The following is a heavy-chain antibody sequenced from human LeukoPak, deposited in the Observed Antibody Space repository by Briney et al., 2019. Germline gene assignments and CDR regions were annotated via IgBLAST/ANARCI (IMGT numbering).Heavy chain of an antibody. CDR3: ASTRIVATPYDAFDI. J-gene: IGHJ3*02. Sequence: SENLSLTCAVSGGSISSFYWSWIRQPPGKGLEWIGYINYSGSTNYNPSLKSRVTISVDTSKNQFSLNLSSVTAADTAVYYCASTRIVATPYDAFDIWGQGTVVTVSS. CDR2: INYSGST. D-gene: IGHD5-12*01. CDR1: GGSISSFY. V-gene: IGHV4-59*01.